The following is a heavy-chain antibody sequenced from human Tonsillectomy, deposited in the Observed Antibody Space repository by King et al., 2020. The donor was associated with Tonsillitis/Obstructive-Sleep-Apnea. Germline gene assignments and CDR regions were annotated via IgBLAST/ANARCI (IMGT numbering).Heavy chain of an antibody. J-gene: IGHJ4*02. CDR3: ATTLDTGSFYRDYFDS. CDR2: INPNSGGT. D-gene: IGHD1-26*01. CDR1: GYTFTGFF. V-gene: IGHV1-2*04. Sequence: VQLVESGAEVKKPGASVTVSCKASGYTFTGFFLHWVRQAPGHGLEWMGWINPNSGGTEYAQKFRGWVTMTRDTSINTAYMELNRLRSGDTAIYYCATTLDTGSFYRDYFDSWGQGTLLTVSS.